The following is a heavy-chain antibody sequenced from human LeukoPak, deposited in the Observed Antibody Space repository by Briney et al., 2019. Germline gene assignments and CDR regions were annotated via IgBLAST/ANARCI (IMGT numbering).Heavy chain of an antibody. CDR2: IYTSGST. Sequence: SETLSLTCTVPGGSISSYYWSWIRQPAGKGLEWIGRIYTSGSTNYNPSLKSRVTMSVDTSKNQFSLKLSSVTAADTAVYYCAREGPTATTPIFDYWGQGTLVTVSS. V-gene: IGHV4-4*07. D-gene: IGHD5-12*01. CDR3: AREGPTATTPIFDY. J-gene: IGHJ4*02. CDR1: GGSISSYY.